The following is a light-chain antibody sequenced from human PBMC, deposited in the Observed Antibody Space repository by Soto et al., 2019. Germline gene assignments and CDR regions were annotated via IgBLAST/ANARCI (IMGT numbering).Light chain of an antibody. CDR1: SSNIGNNY. V-gene: IGLV1-51*01. CDR3: EAWDGSLSAVV. J-gene: IGLJ2*01. Sequence: QSVLTQPPSVSAAPGQKVTISCSGRSSNIGNNYVSWYQQLPATAPKLLIYDNTKRPSGIPDRFSGSKSGTSATLGITGLQTGDEGDDYCEAWDGSLSAVVFGGGTKLTVL. CDR2: DNT.